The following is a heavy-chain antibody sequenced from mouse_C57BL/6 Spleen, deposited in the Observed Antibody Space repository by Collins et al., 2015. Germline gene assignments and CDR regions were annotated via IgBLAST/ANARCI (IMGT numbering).Heavy chain of an antibody. Sequence: QIQLVQSGPELKKPGETVKISCKASGYTFTDYSMHWVKQAPGKGLKWMGWINTETGEPTYADDFKGRFAFSLETSASTAYLQINNLKNEDTATYFCAREGDYDVDYYAMDYWGQGTSVTVSS. CDR1: GYTFTDYS. CDR3: AREGDYDVDYYAMDY. CDR2: INTETGEP. D-gene: IGHD2-4*01. V-gene: IGHV9-2-1*01. J-gene: IGHJ4*01.